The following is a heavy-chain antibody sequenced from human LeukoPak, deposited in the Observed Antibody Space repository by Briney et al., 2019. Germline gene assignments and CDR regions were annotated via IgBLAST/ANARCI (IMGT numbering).Heavy chain of an antibody. J-gene: IGHJ5*02. CDR3: ARDCSSTSCYRGGFDP. CDR1: GFTFSSYW. V-gene: IGHV3-7*01. Sequence: RTGGSLRLSCAASGFTFSSYWMSWVRQAPGKGLEWVANIKQDGSEKYYVDSVKGRFTISRDNAKNSLYLQMNSLRAEDTAVYYCARDCSSTSCYRGGFDPWGQGTLVTVSS. D-gene: IGHD2-2*01. CDR2: IKQDGSEK.